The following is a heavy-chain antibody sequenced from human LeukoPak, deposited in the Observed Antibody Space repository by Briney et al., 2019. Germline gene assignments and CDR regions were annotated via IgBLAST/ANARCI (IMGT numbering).Heavy chain of an antibody. CDR2: ISYDGSNK. Sequence: PGRSLRLSCAASGFTFSSYAMHWVRQAPGKGLEWVAVISYDGSNKYYADSVKGRFTISRDNSKNTLYLQMNSLRAEDTAVYYCARDAYYDILTGIYYYYGMDAWGQGTTVTVSS. D-gene: IGHD3-9*01. V-gene: IGHV3-30-3*01. CDR3: ARDAYYDILTGIYYYYGMDA. CDR1: GFTFSSYA. J-gene: IGHJ6*02.